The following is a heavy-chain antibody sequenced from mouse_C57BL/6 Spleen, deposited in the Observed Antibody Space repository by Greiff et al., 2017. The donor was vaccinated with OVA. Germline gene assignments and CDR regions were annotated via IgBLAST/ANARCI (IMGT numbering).Heavy chain of an antibody. CDR1: GYAFSSYW. CDR2: IYPGDGDT. D-gene: IGHD2-4*01. J-gene: IGHJ2*01. V-gene: IGHV1-80*01. Sequence: QVQLKQSGAELVKPGASVKISCKASGYAFSSYWMNRVKQRPGKGLEWIGQIYPGDGDTNYNGKFKGKATLTADKSSSTAYMQLSSLTSEDSAVYFCAREKDYDRVLNYWGQGTTLTVSS. CDR3: AREKDYDRVLNY.